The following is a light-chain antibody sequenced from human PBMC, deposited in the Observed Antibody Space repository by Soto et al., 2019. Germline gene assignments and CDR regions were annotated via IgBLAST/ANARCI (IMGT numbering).Light chain of an antibody. CDR2: GVS. CDR3: SSYTDSSSL. J-gene: IGLJ1*01. CDR1: STDVGSYNY. V-gene: IGLV2-14*01. Sequence: QSVLTQPASVSGSPGQSITISCTGTSTDVGSYNYVSWYQQNPGKAPKLIIYGVSDRPSGISSRFSGSKSGNTASLTISGLETEDEADYYCSSYTDSSSLFGTGTKLTVL.